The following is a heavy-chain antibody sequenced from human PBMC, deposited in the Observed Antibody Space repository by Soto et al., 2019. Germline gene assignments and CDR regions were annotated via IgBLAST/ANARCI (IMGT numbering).Heavy chain of an antibody. D-gene: IGHD2-15*01. Sequence: PSETLSLTCTVSGGSISSGGYYWSWIRQHPGKGLEWIGYIYYSGSTYYNPSLKSRVTISVDTSKNQFSLKLSSVTAADTAVYYCARDRTVCSGGSCYSLEFDYWGQGTLVTVSS. CDR2: IYYSGST. CDR3: ARDRTVCSGGSCYSLEFDY. J-gene: IGHJ4*02. CDR1: GGSISSGGYY. V-gene: IGHV4-31*03.